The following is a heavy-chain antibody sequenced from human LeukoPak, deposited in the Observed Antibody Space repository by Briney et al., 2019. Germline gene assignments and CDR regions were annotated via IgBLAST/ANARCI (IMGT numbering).Heavy chain of an antibody. CDR3: ARDRSYNGSGSYPLNGMDV. D-gene: IGHD3-10*01. CDR1: GFTFSSYS. J-gene: IGHJ6*04. CDR2: ISSSSSYI. Sequence: GGSLRLSCAASGFTFSSYSMNWVRQAPGKRLEWVSSISSSSSYIYYADSVKGRFTISRDNAKNSLYLQMNSLRAEDTAVYYCARDRSYNGSGSYPLNGMDVWGKGTTVTVSS. V-gene: IGHV3-21*01.